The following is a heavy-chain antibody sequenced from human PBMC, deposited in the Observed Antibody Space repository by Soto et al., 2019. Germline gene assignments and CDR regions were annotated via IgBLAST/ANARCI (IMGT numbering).Heavy chain of an antibody. D-gene: IGHD2-21*02. J-gene: IGHJ4*02. Sequence: EVQLLESGGGLVQPGGSLRLSCAASGFTFSSYAMSWVRQAPGKGLEWVSAISGSGGSTYYADSVKGRFTISRDNSKNTLYLQMNSLRAEDTAVYYCAKVSPPGMVVTTIPWAPFDYWGPGTLVTVSS. CDR2: ISGSGGST. CDR1: GFTFSSYA. V-gene: IGHV3-23*01. CDR3: AKVSPPGMVVTTIPWAPFDY.